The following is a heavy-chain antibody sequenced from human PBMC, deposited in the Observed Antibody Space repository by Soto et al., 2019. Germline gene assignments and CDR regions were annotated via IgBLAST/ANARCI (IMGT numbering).Heavy chain of an antibody. J-gene: IGHJ4*02. Sequence: QVQLQESGPGLVKPSETLSLTCTVSGGSVNNGSYYWSWIRQPPGKGLEWIGYIYHTGTSNHNPSLKSRVTMSVDTSKNLFSLKVKSVTAADTAVYYCATNSRGYIYGYYFDSWGQGTLVTVSS. D-gene: IGHD5-18*01. CDR3: ATNSRGYIYGYYFDS. CDR1: GGSVNNGSYY. V-gene: IGHV4-61*03. CDR2: IYHTGTS.